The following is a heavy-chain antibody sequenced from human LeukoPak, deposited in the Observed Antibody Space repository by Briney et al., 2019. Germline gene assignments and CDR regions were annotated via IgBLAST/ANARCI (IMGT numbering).Heavy chain of an antibody. J-gene: IGHJ4*02. Sequence: VASVKVSCKASGFTFTGYYMHWVRQAPGQGLEWMGWINPNSGGTNYAQKFQGRVTMTRDTSISTAYMELSRLRSDDTAVYYCARESARGPRGFDYWGQGTLVTVSS. CDR2: INPNSGGT. V-gene: IGHV1-2*02. CDR1: GFTFTGYY. CDR3: ARESARGPRGFDY.